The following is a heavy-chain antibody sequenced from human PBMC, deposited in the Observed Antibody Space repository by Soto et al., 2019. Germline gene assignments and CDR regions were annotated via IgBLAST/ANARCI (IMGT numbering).Heavy chain of an antibody. CDR1: GGSISSYY. J-gene: IGHJ4*02. D-gene: IGHD3-10*01. Sequence: PSETLSLTCTVSGGSISSYYWSWIRQPPGKGLEWIGYIYYSGSTNYNPSLKSRVTISVDTSKNQFSLKLSSVTAADTAVYYCARGVGYYGSGSYCSFDYWGQGTLVTVSS. CDR3: ARGVGYYGSGSYCSFDY. CDR2: IYYSGST. V-gene: IGHV4-59*01.